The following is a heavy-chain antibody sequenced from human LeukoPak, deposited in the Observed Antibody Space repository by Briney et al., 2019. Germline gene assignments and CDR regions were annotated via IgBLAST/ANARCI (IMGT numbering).Heavy chain of an antibody. D-gene: IGHD7-27*01. V-gene: IGHV4-39*01. CDR2: IYYSGST. Sequence: PSETLSLTCTVSGGSISSSSYYWGWIRQPPGKGLEWIGSIYYSGSTYYNPSLKSRVTISVDTSKNQFSLKLSSVTAADTAVYYCARLSWGSRGYWYFDLWGRGTLVTVSS. CDR1: GGSISSSSYY. J-gene: IGHJ2*01. CDR3: ARLSWGSRGYWYFDL.